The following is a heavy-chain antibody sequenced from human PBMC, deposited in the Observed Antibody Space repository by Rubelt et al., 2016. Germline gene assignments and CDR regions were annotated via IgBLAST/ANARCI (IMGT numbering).Heavy chain of an antibody. CDR2: TYYRSKWYS. CDR3: ARGPGLLDY. Sequence: QVQLQQSGPGLVKPSQTLSLTCAISGDSVSTKTAAWNWIRQSPSRGLEWLGRTYYRSKWYSASAVSMKSRLSINPDTSKNQCSLQLNSVTPEETAVYYCARGPGLLDYWDQGTLVTVSS. V-gene: IGHV6-1*01. J-gene: IGHJ4*02. CDR1: GDSVSTKTAA. D-gene: IGHD7-27*01.